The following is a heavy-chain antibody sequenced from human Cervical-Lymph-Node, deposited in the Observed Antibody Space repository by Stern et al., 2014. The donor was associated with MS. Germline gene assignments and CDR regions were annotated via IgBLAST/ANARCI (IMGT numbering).Heavy chain of an antibody. J-gene: IGHJ5*02. CDR2: ISVYNGNT. Sequence: QVQLVQSGAEVKKPGASVKVSCKASGYTFTNYGISWVRQAPGQGLEWMGWISVYNGNTNYAEKFQGRVTMTTDTSTSTAYMELRSLRSDDTAVYFCARDRRIGAHFWSGPLNWFDPWGQGTLVTVSS. V-gene: IGHV1-18*04. CDR3: ARDRRIGAHFWSGPLNWFDP. D-gene: IGHD3-3*02. CDR1: GYTFTNYG.